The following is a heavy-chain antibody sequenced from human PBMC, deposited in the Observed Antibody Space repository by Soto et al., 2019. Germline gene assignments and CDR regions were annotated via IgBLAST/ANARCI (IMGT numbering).Heavy chain of an antibody. Sequence: SETLSLTCAIYDGSFSVYYWIWIRQSPGEGLEWIGEINHSGSTNYNPSLKSQVTMSVDASKNQFSLKLSSVTAADTAVYYCARDSTRRGACDIWGQGTTVTVSS. D-gene: IGHD4-4*01. CDR1: DGSFSVYY. CDR2: INHSGST. V-gene: IGHV4-34*01. J-gene: IGHJ3*02. CDR3: ARDSTRRGACDI.